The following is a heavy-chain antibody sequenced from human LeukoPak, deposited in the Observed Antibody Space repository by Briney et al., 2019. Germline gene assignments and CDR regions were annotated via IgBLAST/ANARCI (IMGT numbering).Heavy chain of an antibody. CDR2: IYYSGSA. Sequence: SETLSLTCTVSGGSISSSSYYWGWIRQPPGKGLEWIGSIYYSGSAYYNPSLKSRVTISVDTSKNQFSLKLSSVTAADTAVYYCARQVGDTYYYGSGSHKVDYWGQGTLVTVSS. V-gene: IGHV4-39*01. CDR3: ARQVGDTYYYGSGSHKVDY. CDR1: GGSISSSSYY. D-gene: IGHD3-10*01. J-gene: IGHJ4*02.